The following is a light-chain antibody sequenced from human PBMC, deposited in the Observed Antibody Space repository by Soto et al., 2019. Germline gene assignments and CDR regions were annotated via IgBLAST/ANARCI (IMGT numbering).Light chain of an antibody. CDR2: GVS. CDR1: QEISGY. V-gene: IGKV1-9*01. J-gene: IGKJ1*01. Sequence: IQLTQSPSSLSASVGDRVIITCRASQEISGYLAWYQQTPGKAPKLLIYGVSTLQDGVSSRFSGRGSGTDFSLTISSLQPEDFATYYCQHLHWAFGPGT. CDR3: QHLHWA.